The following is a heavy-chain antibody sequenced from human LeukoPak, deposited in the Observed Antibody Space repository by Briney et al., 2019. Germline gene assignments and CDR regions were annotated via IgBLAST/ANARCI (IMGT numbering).Heavy chain of an antibody. J-gene: IGHJ3*02. CDR1: GFTFSSYT. V-gene: IGHV3-21*01. Sequence: PGGSLRLSCAASGFTFSSYTMNWVRQAPGRGLEWVSCISSSSTYMLYADSAKGRFTISRDNAKNSLYLQMNSLRAEDTAVYYCARVSHSGEATSVFSYDFWSGYYPDAFDIWGQGTMVTVSS. CDR3: ARVSHSGEATSVFSYDFWSGYYPDAFDI. D-gene: IGHD3-3*01. CDR2: ISSSSTYM.